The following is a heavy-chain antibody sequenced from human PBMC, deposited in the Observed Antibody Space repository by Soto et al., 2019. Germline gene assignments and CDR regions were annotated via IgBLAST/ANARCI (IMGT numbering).Heavy chain of an antibody. CDR3: VGALTYEVPYYYYGMDV. Sequence: GGSLRLSCEASGFMFSTYLMSWVRQAPGKGLEWVANIKQGGNEKFYVDSVKGRFTISRDNAKKSLFLQMNSLRPEDTAVYYCVGALTYEVPYYYYGMDVWGQGTTVTVSS. CDR2: IKQGGNEK. V-gene: IGHV3-7*01. D-gene: IGHD3-16*01. CDR1: GFMFSTYL. J-gene: IGHJ6*02.